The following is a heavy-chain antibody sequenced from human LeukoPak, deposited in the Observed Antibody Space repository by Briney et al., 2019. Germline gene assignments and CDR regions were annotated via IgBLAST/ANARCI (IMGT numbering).Heavy chain of an antibody. CDR1: GFXFSTYT. D-gene: IGHD1-26*01. Sequence: PGGSLRLSCAASGFXFSTYTMYWGRQAPGKGLEYVSAINSNGDSTFYANSVKGRFTISRDNSKNTLYLQMGSLRAEDMALYYCARVKVGATADYWGQGTLVTVSS. CDR3: ARVKVGATADY. CDR2: INSNGDST. V-gene: IGHV3-64*01. J-gene: IGHJ4*02.